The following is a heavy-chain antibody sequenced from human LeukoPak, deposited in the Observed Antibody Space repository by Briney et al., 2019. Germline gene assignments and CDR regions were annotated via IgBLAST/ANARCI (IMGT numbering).Heavy chain of an antibody. D-gene: IGHD3-10*01. CDR1: TLTXXS. J-gene: IGHJ6*04. CDR3: ATSSGSYYNLYYYYGMDV. CDR2: FDPEDGET. V-gene: IGHV1-24*01. Sequence: TLTXXSMHWXRQAPGKGLEWMGGFDPEDGETIYAQKFQGRVTMTEDTSTDTAYMELSSLRSEDTAVYYCATSSGSYYNLYYYYGMDVWGKGTTVTVSS.